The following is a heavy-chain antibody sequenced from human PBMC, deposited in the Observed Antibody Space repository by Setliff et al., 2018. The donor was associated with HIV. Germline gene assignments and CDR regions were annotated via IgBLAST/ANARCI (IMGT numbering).Heavy chain of an antibody. CDR3: TRGPGGTVPKPLEAFDV. V-gene: IGHV4-61*01. CDR1: GGSVRSNNYF. D-gene: IGHD1-7*01. Sequence: SETLSLTCSVSGGSVRSNNYFWSWVRQYPGEGLEWIGYIYYSGRTYYNPSLKSRVTISVDTSKNQFSLKLSSVTAADTAVYYCTRGPGGTVPKPLEAFDVWGRGAVVTVSS. J-gene: IGHJ3*01. CDR2: IYYSGRT.